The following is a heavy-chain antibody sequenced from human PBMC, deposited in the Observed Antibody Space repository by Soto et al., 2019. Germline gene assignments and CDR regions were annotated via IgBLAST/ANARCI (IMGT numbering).Heavy chain of an antibody. CDR2: FDPDEAET. J-gene: IGHJ5*02. CDR1: GYTLNEVA. V-gene: IGHV1-24*01. D-gene: IGHD4-17*01. Sequence: QVQLVQSGAEVKKPGASVKVSCKVSGYTLNEVAMHWVRQAPGKGLEWLGGFDPDEAETIYAQHFQGRVTMTEDTSTGTVDMELSSLRSGDTALYFCTTYHGDYNFDHWGQGTLVTVSS. CDR3: TTYHGDYNFDH.